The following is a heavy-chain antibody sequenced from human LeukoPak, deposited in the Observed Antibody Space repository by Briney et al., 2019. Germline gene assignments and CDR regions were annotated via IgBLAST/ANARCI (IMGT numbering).Heavy chain of an antibody. D-gene: IGHD6-19*01. CDR1: GFTFSSYW. Sequence: GGSLRLSSAASGFTFSSYWMYWVRQAPGKGLVWVSRINSDGSSTSYADSVKGRFTISRDNAKNTLYLQMNSLRAEDTAVYYCARDKAGYSSCWYTIDYWGQGTLVTVSS. CDR2: INSDGSST. CDR3: ARDKAGYSSCWYTIDY. V-gene: IGHV3-74*01. J-gene: IGHJ4*02.